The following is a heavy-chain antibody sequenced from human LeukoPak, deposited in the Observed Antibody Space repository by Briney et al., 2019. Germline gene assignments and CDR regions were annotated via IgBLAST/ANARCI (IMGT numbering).Heavy chain of an antibody. CDR2: IYHSGST. Sequence: SETLSLTCTVSGYSISSGYYWGWIRQPPGKGLEWIGSIYHSGSTYYNPSLKSRVTISVDTSKNQFSLKLSSVTAADTAVYYCARESVYCSGGSCYRLFDYWGQGTLVTVSS. V-gene: IGHV4-38-2*02. J-gene: IGHJ4*02. CDR1: GYSISSGYY. D-gene: IGHD2-15*01. CDR3: ARESVYCSGGSCYRLFDY.